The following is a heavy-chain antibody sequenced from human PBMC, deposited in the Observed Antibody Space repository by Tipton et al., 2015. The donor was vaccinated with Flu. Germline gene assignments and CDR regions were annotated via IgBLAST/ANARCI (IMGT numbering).Heavy chain of an antibody. CDR2: IYYSGST. J-gene: IGHJ4*02. CDR3: AREGDYYDSSGPISLFYY. Sequence: TLSLTFTVSGGSISSGGYYWSWIRQHPGKGLEWIGYIYYSGSTYYNPSLKSRVTISVDTSKNQFSLKLSSVTAADTAVYYCAREGDYYDSSGPISLFYYWGQGTLVTVSS. CDR1: GGSISSGGYY. V-gene: IGHV4-31*03. D-gene: IGHD3-22*01.